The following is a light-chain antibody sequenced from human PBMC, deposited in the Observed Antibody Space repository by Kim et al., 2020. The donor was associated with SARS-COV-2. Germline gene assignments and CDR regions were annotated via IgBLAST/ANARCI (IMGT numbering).Light chain of an antibody. Sequence: QSITLPCTGTSSDVGGHNYVSLYQQHPAKAPKLMIYDVTKRTSGVSIRFSGSKSGNTASLTISGLQAEDEANYFCSSYTSTSTRVAFGGGTQLTVL. J-gene: IGLJ2*01. V-gene: IGLV2-14*03. CDR1: SSDVGGHNY. CDR2: DVT. CDR3: SSYTSTSTRVA.